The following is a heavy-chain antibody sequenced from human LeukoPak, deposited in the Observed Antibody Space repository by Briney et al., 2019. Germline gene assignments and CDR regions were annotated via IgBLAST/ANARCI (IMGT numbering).Heavy chain of an antibody. V-gene: IGHV3-48*04. CDR3: ARGIAARQIHYYYMDV. CDR2: ISSSSSTI. J-gene: IGHJ6*03. CDR1: GFTFSSYS. Sequence: GGSLRLSCAASGFTFSSYSMNWVRQAPGKGLEWVSYISSSSSTIYYADSVKGRFTISRDNAKNSLYLQMNSLRAEDTAVYYCARGIAARQIHYYYMDVWGKGTTVTVSS. D-gene: IGHD6-6*01.